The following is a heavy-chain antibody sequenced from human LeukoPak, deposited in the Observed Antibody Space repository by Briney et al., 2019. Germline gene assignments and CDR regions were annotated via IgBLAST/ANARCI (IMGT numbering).Heavy chain of an antibody. D-gene: IGHD4-17*01. CDR3: AKGVDDDYDYYFDY. Sequence: PGGSLRLSCAASGFTFSNYEMNWVRQAPGRGLEWVSYISSSGLTMYYADSVKGRFTISRDNSKNTLYLQMNSLRAEDTAVYYCAKGVDDDYDYYFDYWGQGTLVTVSS. CDR1: GFTFSNYE. CDR2: ISSSGLTM. V-gene: IGHV3-48*03. J-gene: IGHJ4*02.